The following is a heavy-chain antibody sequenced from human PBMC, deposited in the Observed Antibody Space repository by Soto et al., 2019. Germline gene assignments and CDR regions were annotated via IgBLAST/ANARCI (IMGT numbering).Heavy chain of an antibody. D-gene: IGHD2-15*01. CDR1: GGSFSGYY. J-gene: IGHJ4*02. Sequence: SETLSLTCAVYGGSFSGYYWSWIRQPPGKGLEWIGEIIHSGSTNYNPSLKSRVTISVDTSKNQFSLKLSSVTAADTAVYYCASLLPRYCSGGSCYGTTNDDWGQGTLVTVSS. CDR2: IIHSGST. CDR3: ASLLPRYCSGGSCYGTTNDD. V-gene: IGHV4-34*12.